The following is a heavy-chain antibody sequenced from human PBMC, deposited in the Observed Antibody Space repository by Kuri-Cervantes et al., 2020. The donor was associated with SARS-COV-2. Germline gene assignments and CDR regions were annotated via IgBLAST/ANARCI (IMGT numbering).Heavy chain of an antibody. CDR3: ARQSYYDSSGYYYVHKSYYFDY. V-gene: IGHV4-39*01. CDR2: IYHSGST. CDR1: GGSISSSSYY. Sequence: SETLSLTCTVSGGSISSSSYYWGWIRQPPGKGLEWIGSIYHSGSTYYNPSLKSRVTISVDTSKNQFSLKLSSVTAADTAVYYCARQSYYDSSGYYYVHKSYYFDYWGQGTLVTVSS. J-gene: IGHJ4*02. D-gene: IGHD3-22*01.